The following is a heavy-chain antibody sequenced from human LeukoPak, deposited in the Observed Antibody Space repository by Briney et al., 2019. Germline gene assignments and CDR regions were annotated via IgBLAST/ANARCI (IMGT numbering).Heavy chain of an antibody. J-gene: IGHJ5*02. D-gene: IGHD4/OR15-4a*01. Sequence: GGSLRLSCAISESSFTNYWMHWVRQVPGKGLMWVSCISSDGSKTRYADSVKGRFTISRDNAKNTLFLQMSSLRVEDTALYYCVRAGGANSYMSFDPWGQGILVTVSS. V-gene: IGHV3-74*01. CDR1: ESSFTNYW. CDR2: ISSDGSKT. CDR3: VRAGGANSYMSFDP.